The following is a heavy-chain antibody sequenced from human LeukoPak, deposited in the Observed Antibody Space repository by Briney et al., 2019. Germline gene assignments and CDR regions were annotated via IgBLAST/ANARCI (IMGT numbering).Heavy chain of an antibody. Sequence: GGSLRLSCAAYGFSFSNSWMTWVRQAPGKDLEWVASINLDVSVVSYVGSVKGRFSISRDNATNSVYLQKSRLRAEETGAFYGAIVRGYTSFYYGGQRALVAVSS. CDR2: INLDVSVV. J-gene: IGHJ4*02. D-gene: IGHD5-18*01. CDR1: GFSFSNSW. V-gene: IGHV3-7*03. CDR3: AIVRGYTSFYY.